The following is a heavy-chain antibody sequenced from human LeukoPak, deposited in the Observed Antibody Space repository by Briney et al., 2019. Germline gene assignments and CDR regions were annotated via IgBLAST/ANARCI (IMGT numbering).Heavy chain of an antibody. CDR2: ISAYNGDT. CDR1: GYTFTSYG. D-gene: IGHD3-22*01. J-gene: IGHJ3*02. CDR3: ATTYYFDSSGYYGLDAFDI. V-gene: IGHV1-18*01. Sequence: ASVKVSCKASGYTFTSYGISWVRQAPGQGLEWMGWISAYNGDTNYAQKLQGRVTMTTDTSTSTAYMELRSLRSDDTAVYYCATTYYFDSSGYYGLDAFDIWGQGTMVTVSS.